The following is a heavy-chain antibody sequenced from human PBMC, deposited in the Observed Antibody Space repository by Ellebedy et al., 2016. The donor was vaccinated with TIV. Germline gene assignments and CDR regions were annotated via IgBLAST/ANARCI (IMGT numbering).Heavy chain of an antibody. CDR2: ISSSGIYI. V-gene: IGHV3-21*01. CDR1: GFTFGSYT. Sequence: PGGSLRLSCSASGFTFGSYTMCWVRQAPGKGLEWVSSISSSGIYIYYADSVKGRFTISRDNAKNSLYLQMNSLRAEDTAVYYCVRDLVVVPPAIVSDYYYGMDVWGHGTTVTVSS. J-gene: IGHJ6*02. D-gene: IGHD2-2*01. CDR3: VRDLVVVPPAIVSDYYYGMDV.